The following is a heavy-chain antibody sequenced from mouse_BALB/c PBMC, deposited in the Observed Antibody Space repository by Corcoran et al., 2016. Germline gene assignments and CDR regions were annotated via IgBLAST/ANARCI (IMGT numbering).Heavy chain of an antibody. CDR1: GYSITSGYY. CDR2: ISYDGSN. J-gene: IGHJ2*01. Sequence: DVQLQESGPGLVKPSQSLSFTCSVTGYSITSGYYWNWIRQFPGNKLEWMGYISYDGSNNYNPSLKNRISITRDTSKNQFFLKLNSVTTEDTATYYCARDTYGNYFDYWGQGTTLTVSS. V-gene: IGHV3-6*02. D-gene: IGHD2-10*02. CDR3: ARDTYGNYFDY.